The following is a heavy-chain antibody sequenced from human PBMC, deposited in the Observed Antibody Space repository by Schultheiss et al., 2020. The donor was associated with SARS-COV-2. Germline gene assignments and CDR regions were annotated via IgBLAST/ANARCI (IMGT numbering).Heavy chain of an antibody. CDR2: VYYSGST. Sequence: SETLSLTCAVYGGSFSGYYWSWIRQPPGKGLEWIGYVYYSGSTKYNPSLSHRVTISVDTSKNQFSLKLSSVTAADTGVYYCARDGLGTPPDYYAMDVWGRGTTVTVSS. CDR1: GGSFSGYY. CDR3: ARDGLGTPPDYYAMDV. J-gene: IGHJ6*02. D-gene: IGHD3-10*01. V-gene: IGHV4-59*01.